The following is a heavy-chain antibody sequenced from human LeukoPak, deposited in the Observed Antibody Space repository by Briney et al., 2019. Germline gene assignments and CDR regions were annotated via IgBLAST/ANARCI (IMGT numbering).Heavy chain of an antibody. CDR2: IHHSGNT. Sequence: SETLSLTCSVSGYSISSGFYWGWIRQPPGKGLEWIGSIHHSGNTYYSPSLKSRVTISVDTSKNQFSLTLTSVTAADTAVYFCARAGDRIAVAGTFDYWGQGTLVTVSS. V-gene: IGHV4-38-2*02. CDR1: GYSISSGFY. J-gene: IGHJ4*02. CDR3: ARAGDRIAVAGTFDY. D-gene: IGHD6-19*01.